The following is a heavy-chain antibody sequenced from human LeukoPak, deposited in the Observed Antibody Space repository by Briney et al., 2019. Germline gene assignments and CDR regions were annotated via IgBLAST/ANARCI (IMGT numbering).Heavy chain of an antibody. V-gene: IGHV3-7*01. CDR2: MKEDGGEI. D-gene: IGHD3-10*01. J-gene: IGHJ4*02. Sequence: GGSLRLSCEASAFTFSSYWMSWVRQAPGKGLEWVANMKEDGGEINYVDSVKGRFTISRDNPKNTLYLQMNSLRAEDTAVYYCAKDVQYYYGSGSLDYWGQGTLVTVSS. CDR1: AFTFSSYW. CDR3: AKDVQYYYGSGSLDY.